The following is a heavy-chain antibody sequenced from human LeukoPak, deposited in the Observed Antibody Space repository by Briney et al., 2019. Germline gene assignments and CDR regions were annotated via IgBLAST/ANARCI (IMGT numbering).Heavy chain of an antibody. CDR3: ARRVVAARPFDY. V-gene: IGHV4-39*01. CDR2: IYYSGST. Sequence: KPSETLSLTCTVSGGSICSSSYYWGWNRQPPGKGLEGIGRIYYSGSTYYNPSLKSRVTISVDTSKNQFSLKLSSVTAADTAVYYCARRVVAARPFDYWGQGTLVTVSS. J-gene: IGHJ4*02. D-gene: IGHD6-6*01. CDR1: GGSICSSSYY.